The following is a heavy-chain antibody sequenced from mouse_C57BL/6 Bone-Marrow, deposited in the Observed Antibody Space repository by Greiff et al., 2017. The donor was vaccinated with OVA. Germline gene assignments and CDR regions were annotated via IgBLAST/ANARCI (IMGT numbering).Heavy chain of an antibody. CDR1: GYTFTSYG. CDR3: ARDDYAWFAY. CDR2: IYPRSGNT. D-gene: IGHD2-4*01. Sequence: QVQLQQSGAELARPGASVKLSCKASGYTFTSYGISWVKQRTGQGLEWIGAIYPRSGNTYYNEKFKGKATLTADKSSSTAYMELRSLTSEDSAVYFCARDDYAWFAYWGQGTLVTVSA. J-gene: IGHJ3*01. V-gene: IGHV1-81*01.